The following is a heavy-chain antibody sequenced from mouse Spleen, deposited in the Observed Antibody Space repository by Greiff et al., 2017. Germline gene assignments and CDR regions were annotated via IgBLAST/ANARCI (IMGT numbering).Heavy chain of an antibody. CDR3: ARKAYSSAMDY. D-gene: IGHD2-10*01. V-gene: IGHV1-63*02. CDR2: IYPGGGYT. J-gene: IGHJ4*01. Sequence: VQLQQSGAELVRPGTSVKISCKASGYTFTNYWLGWVKQRPGHGLEWIGDIYPGGGYTNYNEKFKGKATLTADTSSSTAYMQLSSLTSEDSAVYFCARKAYSSAMDYWGQGTSVTVSS. CDR1: GYTFTNYW.